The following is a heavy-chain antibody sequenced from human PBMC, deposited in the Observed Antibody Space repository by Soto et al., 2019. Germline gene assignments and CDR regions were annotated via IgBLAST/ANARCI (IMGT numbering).Heavy chain of an antibody. V-gene: IGHV3-30*18. CDR1: GFTFSAYG. D-gene: IGHD3-10*01. Sequence: QVQLVESGGGVVQPGRSLRLSCAASGFTFSAYGMHWVRQAPGKGLEWVAVISSDGGDKYSADSVQGRFTISRDNSKNTMYLQMNSLRAEDTAVYYCAKDSGRGSADYYFDFWGQGTLVTVSS. CDR2: ISSDGGDK. J-gene: IGHJ4*02. CDR3: AKDSGRGSADYYFDF.